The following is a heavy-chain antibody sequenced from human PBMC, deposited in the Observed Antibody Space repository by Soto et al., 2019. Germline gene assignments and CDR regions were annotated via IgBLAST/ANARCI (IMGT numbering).Heavy chain of an antibody. V-gene: IGHV4-59*08. CDR3: ARGFDYIWGNHPPGWFDP. CDR1: GGSISGYY. CDR2: IYNSGST. Sequence: SETLSLTCTVSGGSISGYYWSWIRQPPGKGLEWIGYIYNSGSTNYSPSLKSRVTISADTSKNQFSLTLNSVTAADTAVYYCARGFDYIWGNHPPGWFDPWGQGALVTVSS. J-gene: IGHJ5*02. D-gene: IGHD3-16*01.